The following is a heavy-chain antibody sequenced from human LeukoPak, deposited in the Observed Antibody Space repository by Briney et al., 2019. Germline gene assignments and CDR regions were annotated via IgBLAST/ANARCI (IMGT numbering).Heavy chain of an antibody. CDR2: ISSSGSPR. J-gene: IGHJ4*02. CDR1: GFTFSSFE. Sequence: GGSLRLSCAASGFTFSSFEMNWVRQAPGKGLEWVSYISSSGSPRYYADSVKGRFTISRDNAKNSLYLQMNSPRAEDTALYYCARSFDYWGQGTLVTVSS. CDR3: ARSFDY. V-gene: IGHV3-48*03.